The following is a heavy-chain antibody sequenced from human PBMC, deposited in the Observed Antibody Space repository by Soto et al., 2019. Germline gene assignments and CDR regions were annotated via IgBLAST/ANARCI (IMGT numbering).Heavy chain of an antibody. J-gene: IGHJ4*02. CDR3: ARDQWYDSGGYYYQSFDY. CDR2: IWYDGSNK. V-gene: IGHV3-33*01. Sequence: QVQLVESGGGVVQPGRSLRLSCAASGFTFSSYGMHWVRQAPGKGLEWVAVIWYDGSNKYYADSVKGRFTISRDNSKNAXXLQMNSRRAEDTAVYYCARDQWYDSGGYYYQSFDYWGQGTLVTVSS. D-gene: IGHD3-22*01. CDR1: GFTFSSYG.